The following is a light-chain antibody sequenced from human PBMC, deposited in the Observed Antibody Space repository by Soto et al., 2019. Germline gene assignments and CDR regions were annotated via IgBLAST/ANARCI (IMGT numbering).Light chain of an antibody. J-gene: IGKJ3*01. Sequence: DIPMTQSPSSLSASVGDRVTITCRASQSISSYLNWYQQKPGKAPKLLIYAASSLQSGVPSRFSGSGSGTDFTLTISSLQPEDFATYYCQQSYSTPVTFGAGTKVDIK. V-gene: IGKV1-39*01. CDR3: QQSYSTPVT. CDR2: AAS. CDR1: QSISSY.